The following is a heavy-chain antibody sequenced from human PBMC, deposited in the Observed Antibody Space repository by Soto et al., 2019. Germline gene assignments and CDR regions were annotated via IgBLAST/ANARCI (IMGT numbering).Heavy chain of an antibody. J-gene: IGHJ6*02. Sequence: QLQLHESGPGLVKPSETLSLTCNVSGDSIGRFYWSWIRQSAGKGLEWIGRVYSTGGVTYNPALKCRVTISLDRSNNHVSLEMNSVTAADTAVYFCARDLSGTGLDIWGRGTRGSVSS. CDR2: VYSTGGV. V-gene: IGHV4-4*07. D-gene: IGHD1-26*01. CDR1: GDSIGRFY. CDR3: ARDLSGTGLDI.